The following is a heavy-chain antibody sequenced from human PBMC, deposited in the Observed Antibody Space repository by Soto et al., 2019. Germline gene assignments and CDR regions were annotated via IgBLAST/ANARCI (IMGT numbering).Heavy chain of an antibody. CDR1: GFTFSSYG. J-gene: IGHJ4*02. CDR2: ISYDGSNK. D-gene: IGHD3-3*01. Sequence: QVQLVESGGGVVQPGRSLRLSCAASGFTFSSYGMHWVRQAPGKGLEWVAVISYDGSNKYYADSVKGRFTISRDNSKNTLYLQMNSLRAEDTAVYYCAKDRSTWFLEWSPLDYWGQGTLVTVSS. CDR3: AKDRSTWFLEWSPLDY. V-gene: IGHV3-30*18.